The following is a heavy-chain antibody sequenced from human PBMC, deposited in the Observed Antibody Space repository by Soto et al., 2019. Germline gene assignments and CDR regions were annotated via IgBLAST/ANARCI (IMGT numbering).Heavy chain of an antibody. D-gene: IGHD2-8*01. CDR1: SGSIRSSNW. V-gene: IGHV4-4*02. CDR3: ARRTWGMDV. CDR2: IFHNGNT. J-gene: IGHJ6*02. Sequence: PSETLSLTCAVSSGSIRSSNWWSWVRQFPGKGLEWIGEIFHNGNTYYNPSLNSRVTISVDTSKNQFSLNLRSVTAADTAVYYCARRTWGMDVWGQGTTVTVSS.